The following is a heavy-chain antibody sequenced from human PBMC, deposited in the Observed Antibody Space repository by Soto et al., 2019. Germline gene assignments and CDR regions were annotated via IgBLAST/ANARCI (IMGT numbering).Heavy chain of an antibody. Sequence: QVQLQQWGAGLLKPSETLSLTRAVYGGSFSGYYWSWIRQPPGKGLEWIGELNHSRSTNYNPSLRIGVTISVDTSTIHFFLKLSSVSAADTAVYSCAGVSFTSVYWGQGTLLTVSS. V-gene: IGHV4-34*01. J-gene: IGHJ4*02. D-gene: IGHD3-16*02. CDR3: AGVSFTSVY. CDR2: LNHSRST. CDR1: GGSFSGYY.